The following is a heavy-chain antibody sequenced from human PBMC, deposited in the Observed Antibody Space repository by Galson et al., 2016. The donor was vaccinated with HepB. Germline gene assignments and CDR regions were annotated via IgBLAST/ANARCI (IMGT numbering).Heavy chain of an antibody. V-gene: IGHV1-18*01. Sequence: SCKASGYTFSSYGITWVRQAPGQGLEWMGWINCYNGNRNFAQNLQGRITMTTDISTKTAYMELRSLRSDDTAVYYCARGHTPTSTYSYGWDSFDYWGQGTLVTVSS. CDR2: INCYNGNR. CDR1: GYTFSSYG. CDR3: ARGHTPTSTYSYGWDSFDY. D-gene: IGHD5-18*01. J-gene: IGHJ4*02.